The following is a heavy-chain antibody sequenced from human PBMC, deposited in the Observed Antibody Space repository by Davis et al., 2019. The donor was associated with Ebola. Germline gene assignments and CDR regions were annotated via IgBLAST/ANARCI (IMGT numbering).Heavy chain of an antibody. Sequence: GESLKISCTASGFTFSDYYMSWIRQAPGKGLEWVSYISKNGDTIFYADSVKGRFTISRDNAKNTVYLQMTSLRVADTAVYYCARTVDCDLWGQGSLVTVSS. V-gene: IGHV3-11*01. J-gene: IGHJ5*02. CDR3: ARTVDCDL. CDR2: ISKNGDTI. D-gene: IGHD4-11*01. CDR1: GFTFSDYY.